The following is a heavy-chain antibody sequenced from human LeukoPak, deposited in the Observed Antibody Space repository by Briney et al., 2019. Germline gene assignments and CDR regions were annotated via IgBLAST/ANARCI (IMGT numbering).Heavy chain of an antibody. CDR2: INTDGIIT. J-gene: IGHJ6*02. D-gene: IGHD2-15*01. CDR1: GFTFSSYW. V-gene: IGHV3-74*01. CDR3: ARDPYCSGGTCYPAPYYGMDV. Sequence: GGSLRLSCAVSGFTFSSYWMHWVRQVPGKGLVWVSRINTDGIITSYADSVKGRFTISRDNAKNTLYLQMNSLRAEDTAVYYCARDPYCSGGTCYPAPYYGMDVWGQGTTVTVSS.